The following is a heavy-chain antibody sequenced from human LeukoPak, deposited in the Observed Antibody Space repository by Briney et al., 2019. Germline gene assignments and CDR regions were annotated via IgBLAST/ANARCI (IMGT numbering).Heavy chain of an antibody. CDR3: ARLVCSSTSCYDY. D-gene: IGHD2-2*01. CDR2: IKQDGSEK. CDR1: GFTFSSYW. J-gene: IGHJ4*02. Sequence: GGSLRLSCAASGFTFSSYWMSWVRQAPGKGLEWVANIKQDGSEKYYVDSVKGRFTISRDNAKNSLYLQMNSLRAEDTAVYYCARLVCSSTSCYDYWGQGTLVTVSS. V-gene: IGHV3-7*01.